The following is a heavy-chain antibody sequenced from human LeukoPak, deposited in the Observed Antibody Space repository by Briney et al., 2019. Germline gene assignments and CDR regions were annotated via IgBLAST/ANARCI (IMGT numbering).Heavy chain of an antibody. CDR3: TRGEYTSSPYHFGMDV. CDR1: GGSIRNYI. J-gene: IGHJ6*02. Sequence: PSETLSLTCTVSGGSIRNYIWSWIRRPPGEGLEWIGFIYYSGSTNYNPSLKSRVTISVDTSKNQLSLSLGSVTAADTAVYYCTRGEYTSSPYHFGMDVWGQGTTVTVSS. D-gene: IGHD2-2*01. V-gene: IGHV4-59*12. CDR2: IYYSGST.